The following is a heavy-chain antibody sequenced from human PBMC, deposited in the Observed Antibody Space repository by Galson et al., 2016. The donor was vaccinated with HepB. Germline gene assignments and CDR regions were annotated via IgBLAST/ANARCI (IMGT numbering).Heavy chain of an antibody. J-gene: IGHJ4*02. CDR3: ARGIRNLLYSDY. D-gene: IGHD1-14*01. V-gene: IGHV1-8*01. CDR1: GYTFTNYD. CDR2: MNPSSTNT. Sequence: SVKVSCKASGYTFTNYDITWVRQAPGQGLEWMGWMNPSSTNTGYAKKFQGRVTMTENTSISTAFMELSSLTSEDTAIYYCARGIRNLLYSDYWAQGTLVTVSS.